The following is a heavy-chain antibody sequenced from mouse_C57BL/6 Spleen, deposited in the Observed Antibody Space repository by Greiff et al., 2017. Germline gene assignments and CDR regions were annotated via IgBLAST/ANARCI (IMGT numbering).Heavy chain of an antibody. CDR3: ASGASYWYFDV. J-gene: IGHJ1*03. CDR2: IYPGDGDT. Sequence: VQRVESGAELVKPGASVKISCKASGYAFRSYWMNWVKQRPGKGLEWIGQIYPGDGDTNYNGKFKGKATLTADKSSSTAYMQLSSLTSEDSAVYFCASGASYWYFDVWGTGTTVTVSS. V-gene: IGHV1-80*01. CDR1: GYAFRSYW.